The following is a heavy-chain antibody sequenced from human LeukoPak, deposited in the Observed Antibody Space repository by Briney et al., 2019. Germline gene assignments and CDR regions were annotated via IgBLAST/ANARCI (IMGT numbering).Heavy chain of an antibody. CDR1: GGSFSGYY. V-gene: IGHV4-34*01. Sequence: SETLSLTCAVYGGSFSGYYWSWIRQPPGKGLEWIGEINHSGSTNYNPSLKSRVTISVDTSKNQFSLKLSSVTAADTAVYYCARQKETILGVVTQIGRMDVWGQGTTVTVSS. CDR2: INHSGST. D-gene: IGHD3-3*01. CDR3: ARQKETILGVVTQIGRMDV. J-gene: IGHJ6*02.